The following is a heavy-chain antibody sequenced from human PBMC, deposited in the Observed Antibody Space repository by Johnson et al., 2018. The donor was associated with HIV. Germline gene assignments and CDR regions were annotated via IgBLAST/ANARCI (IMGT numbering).Heavy chain of an antibody. J-gene: IGHJ3*02. V-gene: IGHV3-53*04. Sequence: EVQLVESGGRVERPGGSLSLSSLGSGFVFDDYGMSWVRQAPGKGLEWVSVIYSGGSPYYADSLTGRFTTSRHNSKNTLYLQMNSLRAEDTAVYYCASNRGSIVGATLHAFDIWGQGTMVTVSS. CDR3: ASNRGSIVGATLHAFDI. D-gene: IGHD1-26*01. CDR1: GFVFDDYG. CDR2: IYSGGSP.